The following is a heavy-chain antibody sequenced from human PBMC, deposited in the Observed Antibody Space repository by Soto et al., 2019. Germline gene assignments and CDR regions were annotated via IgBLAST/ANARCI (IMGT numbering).Heavy chain of an antibody. V-gene: IGHV3-30-3*01. J-gene: IGHJ6*02. CDR3: ARDWYYYDSSGYYPIYYYYGMDV. Sequence: GGSLRLSCAASGFTFSSYAMHWVRQAPGKGLEWVAVISYDGSNKYYADSVKGRFTISRDNSKNTLYLQMNSLRAEDTAVYYCARDWYYYDSSGYYPIYYYYGMDVWGQGTTVTVSS. CDR2: ISYDGSNK. D-gene: IGHD3-22*01. CDR1: GFTFSSYA.